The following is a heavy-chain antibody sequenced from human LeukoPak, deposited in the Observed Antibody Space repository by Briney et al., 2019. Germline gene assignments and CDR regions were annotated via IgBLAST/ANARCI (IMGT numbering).Heavy chain of an antibody. CDR1: GGSLSSENSY. V-gene: IGHV4-61*02. J-gene: IGHJ4*02. Sequence: SETLSLTCTVSGGSLSSENSYWNWIRQPAGKGLEWIGRIYADGSSTYNPSLKSRVTISVDTSKNQFSLRLTSMTAADTAVYYCARGYYYRGWGQGTLVTVSS. D-gene: IGHD3-10*01. CDR2: IYADGSS. CDR3: ARGYYYRG.